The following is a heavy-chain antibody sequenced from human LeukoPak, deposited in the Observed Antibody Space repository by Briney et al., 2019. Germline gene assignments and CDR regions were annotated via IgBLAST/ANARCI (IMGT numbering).Heavy chain of an antibody. CDR1: GGSISSNY. V-gene: IGHV4-4*07. CDR2: IYSSGNT. CDR3: ARVWLSGGSYWYFDF. D-gene: IGHD2-15*01. Sequence: PSATLSLTCTVSGGSISSNYWSWIRPPAGKGLEYIGRIYSSGNTNYNPSLKSRVTMSVDKSKNQFSLLLNSVTAADTAVYYCARVWLSGGSYWYFDFWGRGTLVIVSS. J-gene: IGHJ2*01.